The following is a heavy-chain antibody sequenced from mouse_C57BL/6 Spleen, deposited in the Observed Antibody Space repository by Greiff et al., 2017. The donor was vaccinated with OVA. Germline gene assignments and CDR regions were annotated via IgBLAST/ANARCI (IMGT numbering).Heavy chain of an antibody. J-gene: IGHJ1*03. V-gene: IGHV1-7*01. D-gene: IGHD1-1*01. Sequence: QVQLQQSGAELAKPGASVKLSCKASGYTFTSYWMHWVNQRPGQGLEWIGYINPSSGYTNYNEKFKGKVTLTADKSSSTAYMQLSSLTSEDTAVYYCARKLLHRDMDDWGKGTTVTVSS. CDR1: GYTFTSYW. CDR2: INPSSGYT. CDR3: ARKLLHRDMDD.